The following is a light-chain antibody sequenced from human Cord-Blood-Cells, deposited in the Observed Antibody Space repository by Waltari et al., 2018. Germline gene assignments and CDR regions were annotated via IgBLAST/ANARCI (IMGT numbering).Light chain of an antibody. Sequence: DIQMTQSPSSLSASVGDRVTITCQASQDISNYLNWYQQKPGKAPKLLIYDASNLETGVPSRFSGSGSWTDFTFTISSLQPEDIATYYCQQYDNLQGTFGPGTKVDIK. CDR2: DAS. J-gene: IGKJ3*01. CDR1: QDISNY. V-gene: IGKV1-33*01. CDR3: QQYDNLQGT.